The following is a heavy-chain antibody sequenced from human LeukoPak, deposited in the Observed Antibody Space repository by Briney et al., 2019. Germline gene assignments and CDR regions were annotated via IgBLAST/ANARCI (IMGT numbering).Heavy chain of an antibody. V-gene: IGHV3-23*01. CDR2: ISGGGIRT. CDR3: AKCYETYYYGSGSSDY. D-gene: IGHD3-10*01. CDR1: GFPFSSYG. J-gene: IGHJ4*02. Sequence: GGSLILSCAASGFPFSSYGMAWVRQAPRKGLEWVSDISGGGIRTDYADSVKGRFTISRDNSRHTLYLQMNSLRAEDTAVYYCAKCYETYYYGSGSSDYWGQGTLVTVSS.